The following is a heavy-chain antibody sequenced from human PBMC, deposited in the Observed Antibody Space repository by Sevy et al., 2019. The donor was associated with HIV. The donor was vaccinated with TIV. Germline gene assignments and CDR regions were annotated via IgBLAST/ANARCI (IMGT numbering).Heavy chain of an antibody. CDR3: ARDQVKDGDWGDNSYPAMDD. CDR2: IDSTGDTI. Sequence: GGSLRLSCAASGFSLSDYYMTWIRQAPGKGLQWISYIDSTGDTIYYADSVKGRFTIYRDNAKNSLYLQMSRLRADDTGVYYYARDQVKDGDWGDNSYPAMDDWGRGTTVTVSS. D-gene: IGHD4-17*01. V-gene: IGHV3-11*01. J-gene: IGHJ6*02. CDR1: GFSLSDYY.